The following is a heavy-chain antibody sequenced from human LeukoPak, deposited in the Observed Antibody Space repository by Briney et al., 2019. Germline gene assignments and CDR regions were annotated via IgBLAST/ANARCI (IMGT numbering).Heavy chain of an antibody. CDR2: IYYSGST. Sequence: SETLSLTCTVSGGSISSYYWSWIRQPPGKGLEWIGYIYYSGSTNYNPSLKSRVTISVDTSKNQFSLKLSSATAADTAVYYCARAVWGYYDSSGHNWFDPWGQGTLVTVSS. CDR3: ARAVWGYYDSSGHNWFDP. D-gene: IGHD3-22*01. J-gene: IGHJ5*02. CDR1: GGSISSYY. V-gene: IGHV4-59*01.